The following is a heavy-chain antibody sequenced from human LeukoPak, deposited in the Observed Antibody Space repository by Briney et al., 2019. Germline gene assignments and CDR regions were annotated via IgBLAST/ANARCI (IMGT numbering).Heavy chain of an antibody. CDR2: IYYSGST. V-gene: IGHV4-61*01. CDR1: GYSISIDYY. Sequence: SETLSLTCTVSGYSISIDYYWGWIRQPPGKGLEWIGYIYYSGSTNYNPSLKSRVTISVDTSKNQFSLKLNSVTAADTAVYYCARDLEGSYGTDYWGQGTLVTVSS. J-gene: IGHJ4*02. D-gene: IGHD1-26*01. CDR3: ARDLEGSYGTDY.